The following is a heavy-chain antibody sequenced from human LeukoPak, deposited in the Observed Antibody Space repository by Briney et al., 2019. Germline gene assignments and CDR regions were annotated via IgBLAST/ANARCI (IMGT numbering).Heavy chain of an antibody. J-gene: IGHJ4*02. CDR2: ITKYDGRV. Sequence: GGSLRLSCAVSGFGVHTFAMSWVRQAPGKGLEWLSSITKYDGRVYYADSVRGRFTISRDSSQNELYLQMNSLRADDSAIYYCAKDHSADGWPTFQYWGRGTLVTVSS. CDR1: GFGVHTFA. V-gene: IGHV3-23*01. D-gene: IGHD5-24*01. CDR3: AKDHSADGWPTFQY.